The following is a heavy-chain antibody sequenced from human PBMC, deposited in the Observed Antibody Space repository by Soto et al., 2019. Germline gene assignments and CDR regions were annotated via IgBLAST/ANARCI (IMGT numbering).Heavy chain of an antibody. CDR2: ISRSSNTI. Sequence: GGSLRLSCAASGFTFSSFGMNWVRQAPGKGLEWVSYISRSSNTIYYADSVKGRFTISRDDAKNSLYLQMNSLRAEVTAVYYCARVNDFWSAGEYWGQGTLVTVSS. CDR3: ARVNDFWSAGEY. V-gene: IGHV3-48*01. D-gene: IGHD3-3*01. J-gene: IGHJ4*02. CDR1: GFTFSSFG.